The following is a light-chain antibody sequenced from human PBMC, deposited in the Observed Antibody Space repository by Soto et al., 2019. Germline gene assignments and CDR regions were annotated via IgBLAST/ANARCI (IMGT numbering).Light chain of an antibody. Sequence: QSVLTQPPSVSAAPGQKVTISCSGSSSNIGNNYDVHWYQQLPGTAPKLLIYGNNNRPSGVPDRFSGSKSGTSASLAITGLQAEDEAEYYCQSYDSSLSGFYVFGTATKLTVL. CDR2: GNN. V-gene: IGLV1-40*01. CDR1: SSNIGNNYD. J-gene: IGLJ1*01. CDR3: QSYDSSLSGFYV.